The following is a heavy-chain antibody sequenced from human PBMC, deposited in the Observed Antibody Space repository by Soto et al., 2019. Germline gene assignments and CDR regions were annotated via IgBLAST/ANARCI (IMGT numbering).Heavy chain of an antibody. D-gene: IGHD5-12*01. CDR1: GGSISSYY. Sequence: QVQLQESGPGLVKPSETLSLTCTVSGGSISSYYWSWIRQPPGKGLEWIGNIFYSGSANHNPSLKSRVSTSVDTSKNQLSLKLSSVTAADTAVYYCARENGDGYNYHFDSWGQGALVSVSS. CDR2: IFYSGSA. V-gene: IGHV4-59*13. CDR3: ARENGDGYNYHFDS. J-gene: IGHJ4*02.